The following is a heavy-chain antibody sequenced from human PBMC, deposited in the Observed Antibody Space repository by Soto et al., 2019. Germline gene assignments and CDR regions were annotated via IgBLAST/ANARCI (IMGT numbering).Heavy chain of an antibody. D-gene: IGHD3-3*01. Sequence: QLQLQESGPGLVKPSETLSLTCTVSGGSISSSTYYWGWIRQPPGKGLEWIGSIYYSGTTDYSPALKRRVTISVDTSRNQFSLKLSSVTAADTAVYYCVRLPTFWSGDYFDYWGQGTLVTVSS. J-gene: IGHJ4*02. V-gene: IGHV4-39*01. CDR1: GGSISSSTYY. CDR3: VRLPTFWSGDYFDY. CDR2: IYYSGTT.